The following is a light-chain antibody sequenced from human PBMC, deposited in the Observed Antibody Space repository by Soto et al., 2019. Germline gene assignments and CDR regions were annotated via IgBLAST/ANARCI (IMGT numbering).Light chain of an antibody. V-gene: IGKV3-20*01. CDR2: GAS. CDR3: HQYNGWPRT. J-gene: IGKJ1*01. CDR1: QSVSRNY. Sequence: EIVLTQSPGTLSLSPGGRATLSCRASQSVSRNYVAWYQQKTGQAPRLLIYGASSRASGIPDRFSGSGSGTDFTLTIGRLEPEDFAVYYCHQYNGWPRTFGQGTKVDIK.